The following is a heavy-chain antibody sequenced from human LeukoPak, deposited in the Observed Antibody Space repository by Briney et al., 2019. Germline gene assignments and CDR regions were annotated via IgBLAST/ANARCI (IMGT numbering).Heavy chain of an antibody. Sequence: PSETLSLTCAVYGGSFSGYHWSWIRQPPGKGLEWIGEINHSGSTNYNPSLKSRVTISVDTSKNQFSLKLSSVTAADTAVYYCARVWDDFWSGYLYYFDYWGQGTLVTVSS. CDR2: INHSGST. CDR3: ARVWDDFWSGYLYYFDY. CDR1: GGSFSGYH. J-gene: IGHJ4*02. D-gene: IGHD3-3*01. V-gene: IGHV4-34*01.